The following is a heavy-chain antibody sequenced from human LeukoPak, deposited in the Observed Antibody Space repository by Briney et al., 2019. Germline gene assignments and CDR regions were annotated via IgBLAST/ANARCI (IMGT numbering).Heavy chain of an antibody. Sequence: SETLSLTCAVYGGSFSGYSWSWIRQPPGKGLEWIGEINHSESTNYDPSLKSRITISLDTSKNQFSLELTSVTAADTAMYYCVRSDPPWGEYGGISGQAFDIWGQGTMVIVSS. D-gene: IGHD4-23*01. CDR3: VRSDPPWGEYGGISGQAFDI. V-gene: IGHV4-34*01. CDR1: GGSFSGYS. CDR2: INHSEST. J-gene: IGHJ3*02.